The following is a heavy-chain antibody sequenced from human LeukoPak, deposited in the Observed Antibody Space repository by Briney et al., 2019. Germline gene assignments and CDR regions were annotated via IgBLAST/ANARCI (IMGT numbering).Heavy chain of an antibody. D-gene: IGHD3-3*01. CDR1: GGSVSSGSYY. V-gene: IGHV4-61*01. Sequence: SETLSLTCTVSGGSVSSGSYYWSWIRQPPGKGLEWIGYIYYSGSTNYNPSLKSRVTISVDTSKNQFSLKLSSVTAADTAVYYCARVAYDFWSGYQNWFDPWGQGTLVTVSS. CDR3: ARVAYDFWSGYQNWFDP. CDR2: IYYSGST. J-gene: IGHJ5*02.